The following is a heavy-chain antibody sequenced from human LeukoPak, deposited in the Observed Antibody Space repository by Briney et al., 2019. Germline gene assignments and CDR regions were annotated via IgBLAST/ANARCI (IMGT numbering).Heavy chain of an antibody. CDR2: INAGNGDT. CDR1: GFTFTNHA. CDR3: ARGIRNYGSWGPYYFDY. Sequence: ASVKVSCKASGFTFTNHAMQWVRQAPGQTLEWMGWINAGNGDTKYSQKFQGRVTITRDTSASTTYIALSSLNSDDTAVYYCARGIRNYGSWGPYYFDYWGQGTLVTVSS. V-gene: IGHV1-3*01. J-gene: IGHJ4*02. D-gene: IGHD1-7*01.